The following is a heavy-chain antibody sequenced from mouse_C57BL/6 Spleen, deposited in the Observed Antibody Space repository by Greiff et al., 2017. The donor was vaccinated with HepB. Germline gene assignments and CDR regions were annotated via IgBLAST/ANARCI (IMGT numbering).Heavy chain of an antibody. J-gene: IGHJ1*03. CDR1: GYAFSSYW. CDR2: IYPGDGDT. Sequence: QVQLQQSGAELVKPGASVKISCKASGYAFSSYWMNWVKQRPGKGLEWIGQIYPGDGDTNYNGKFKGKATLTADKSSSTAYMQLSSLTSEDSAVYFCARTPYYGSIDWYFDVWGTGTTVTVSS. CDR3: ARTPYYGSIDWYFDV. D-gene: IGHD1-1*01. V-gene: IGHV1-80*01.